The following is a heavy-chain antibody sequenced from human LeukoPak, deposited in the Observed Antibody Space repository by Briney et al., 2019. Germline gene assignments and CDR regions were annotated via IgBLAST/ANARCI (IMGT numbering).Heavy chain of an antibody. CDR1: GGSFSGYY. CDR2: INHSGST. CDR3: ARGLYNGQLVFSS. Sequence: SETLSLTCAVYGGSFSGYYWSWIRQPPGKGLEWIGEINHSGSTNYNPSLKSRVTISVDTSKNQFSLKLSSVTAADTAVYYCARGLYNGQLVFSSWGQGTLVTVSS. D-gene: IGHD6-6*01. V-gene: IGHV4-34*01. J-gene: IGHJ4*02.